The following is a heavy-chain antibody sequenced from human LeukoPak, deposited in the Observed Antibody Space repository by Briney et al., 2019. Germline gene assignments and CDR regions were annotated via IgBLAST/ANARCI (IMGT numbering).Heavy chain of an antibody. CDR2: IYYSGST. J-gene: IGHJ5*02. CDR1: GGSISSGDYY. D-gene: IGHD3-22*01. CDR3: ARARGVYLQFDP. Sequence: SETLSLTCTVSGGSISSGDYYWSWIRQPPGKGLEWIGYIYYSGSTYYNPSLKSRVTISVDTSKNQFSLKLSPVTAADTAVYYCARARGVYLQFDPWGQGTLVTVSS. V-gene: IGHV4-30-4*01.